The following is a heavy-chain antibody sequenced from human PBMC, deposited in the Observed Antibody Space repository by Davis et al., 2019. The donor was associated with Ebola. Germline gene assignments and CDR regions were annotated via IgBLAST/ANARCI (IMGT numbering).Heavy chain of an antibody. CDR2: VFYSGTP. Sequence: GSLRLSCTVSGASISDSNHFCAWTRQPPGMGLEWIGGVFYSGTPYYNPFLKSRLTMSVDTSKNQFSVRLSSLTAADTGFYYCAREETRGSIAGWFDPWGQGTLVTVSS. V-gene: IGHV4-39*02. CDR1: GASISDSNHF. J-gene: IGHJ5*02. CDR3: AREETRGSIAGWFDP. D-gene: IGHD2-21*01.